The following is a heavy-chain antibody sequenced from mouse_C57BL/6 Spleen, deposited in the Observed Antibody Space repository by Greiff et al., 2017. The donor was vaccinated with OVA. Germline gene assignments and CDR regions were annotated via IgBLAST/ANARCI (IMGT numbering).Heavy chain of an antibody. V-gene: IGHV1-42*01. D-gene: IGHD2-4*01. Sequence: EVQLQQSGPELVKPGASVKISCKASGYSFTGYYMNWVKQSPEKSLEWIGEINPSTGGTTYNQKFKAKATLTADKSSSTAYMQLKSLTSEDSAVYYCARDYERFAYWGQGTLVTVSA. CDR1: GYSFTGYY. CDR2: INPSTGGT. CDR3: ARDYERFAY. J-gene: IGHJ3*01.